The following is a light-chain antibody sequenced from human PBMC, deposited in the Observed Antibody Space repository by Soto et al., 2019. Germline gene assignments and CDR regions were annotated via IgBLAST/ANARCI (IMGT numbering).Light chain of an antibody. CDR3: QSYDTSLNVV. J-gene: IGLJ2*01. CDR1: SSNIGAPYD. CDR2: GNT. V-gene: IGLV1-40*01. Sequence: QSVLTQPPSVSGAPGQRVTISCTGTSSNIGAPYDVHWYQQLPGTAPKLLIYGNTNRPSGVPDRFSGSESGTSASLAITGPQPEDEADYYCQSYDTSLNVVFGGGTKVTVL.